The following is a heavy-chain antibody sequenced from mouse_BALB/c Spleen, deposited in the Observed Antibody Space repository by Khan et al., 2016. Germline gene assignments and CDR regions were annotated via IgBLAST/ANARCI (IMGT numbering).Heavy chain of an antibody. CDR2: INPSTGYT. V-gene: IGHV1-7*01. CDR1: GYTFTSYW. D-gene: IGHD1-2*01. Sequence: QVQLKQSGAELAKPGASVKMSCKASGYTFTSYWMHWVKQRPGQGLEWIGYINPSTGYTEYNQKFKDKATLTADKSSSTAYMQLSILTSEDSAVYYCAKIHYCGRYYAMDYWGQGTSVTVSS. CDR3: AKIHYCGRYYAMDY. J-gene: IGHJ4*01.